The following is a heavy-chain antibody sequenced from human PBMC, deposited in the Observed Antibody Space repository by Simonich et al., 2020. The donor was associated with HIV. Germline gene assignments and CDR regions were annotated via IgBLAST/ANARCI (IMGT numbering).Heavy chain of an antibody. V-gene: IGHV4-34*01. CDR3: ARLTAGGLGEYFQH. CDR1: GGSFSGYY. CDR2: INHSGNN. J-gene: IGHJ1*01. Sequence: QVQLQQWGAGLLKPSETLSLTCAVYGGSFSGYYWSWIRQPPGKGLEWIGEINHSGNNNYNPSLKSRVTISVDTSKNQFSLKLSSVIAADTAVYYCARLTAGGLGEYFQHWGQGTLVTVSS. D-gene: IGHD6-13*01.